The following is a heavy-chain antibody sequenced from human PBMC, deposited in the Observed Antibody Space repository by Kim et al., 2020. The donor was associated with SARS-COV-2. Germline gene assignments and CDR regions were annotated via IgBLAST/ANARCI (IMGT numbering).Heavy chain of an antibody. V-gene: IGHV4-31*03. CDR3: ARDQSSSGVDY. J-gene: IGHJ4*02. CDR1: GGSISSGGYY. Sequence: SETLSLTCTVSGGSISSGGYYWSWIRQHPGKGLEWIGYIYYSGSTYYNPSLKSRVTISVDTSKNQFSLKLSSVTAADTAVYYCARDQSSSGVDYWGQGTLVTVSS. CDR2: IYYSGST. D-gene: IGHD6-6*01.